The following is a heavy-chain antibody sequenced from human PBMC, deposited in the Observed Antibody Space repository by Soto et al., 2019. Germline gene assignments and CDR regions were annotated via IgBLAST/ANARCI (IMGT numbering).Heavy chain of an antibody. CDR3: ARVSPRDEPALIAAAGTWNDPDYYYYGMDG. CDR2: IYYSGST. V-gene: IGHV4-39*07. D-gene: IGHD6-13*01. CDR1: GGSISSSSYY. J-gene: IGHJ6*02. Sequence: SETLSLTCTVSGGSISSSSYYWGWIRQPPGKGLEWIGGIYYSGSTYYNPSLKSRVTISVDTSKNQFSLKLSSVTAADTAVYYCARVSPRDEPALIAAAGTWNDPDYYYYGMDGSGQGTTVTVSS.